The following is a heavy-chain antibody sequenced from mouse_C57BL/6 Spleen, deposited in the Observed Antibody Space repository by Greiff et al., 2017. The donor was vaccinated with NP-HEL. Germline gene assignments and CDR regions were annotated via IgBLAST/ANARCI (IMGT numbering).Heavy chain of an antibody. D-gene: IGHD4-1*01. Sequence: VQLKQSGGGLVKPGGSLKLSCAASGFTFSSYAMSWVRQTPEKRLEWVATISDGGSYTYYPDNVKGRFTISRDNAKNNLYLPMSHLKSEDTAMYYCARDRQLTGPYYYAMDYWGQGTSVTVSS. CDR2: ISDGGSYT. J-gene: IGHJ4*01. V-gene: IGHV5-4*01. CDR1: GFTFSSYA. CDR3: ARDRQLTGPYYYAMDY.